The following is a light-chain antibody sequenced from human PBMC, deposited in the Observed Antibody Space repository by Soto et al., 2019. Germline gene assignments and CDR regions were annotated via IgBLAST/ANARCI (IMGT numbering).Light chain of an antibody. CDR2: GAS. V-gene: IGKV3-20*01. Sequence: EIVLTQSPGTLSLSPGERATLSCRASQSVSSSYLAWYQQKPGQAPRLLIYGASSRATGIPDRFSGSVSRTNFTLTIRRLEPEDFAVYYCQQYGSSPPKHTFGQGTKLEIK. CDR3: QQYGSSPPKHT. J-gene: IGKJ2*01. CDR1: QSVSSSY.